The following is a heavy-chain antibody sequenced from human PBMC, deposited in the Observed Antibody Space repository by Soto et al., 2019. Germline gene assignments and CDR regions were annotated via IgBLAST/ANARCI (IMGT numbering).Heavy chain of an antibody. CDR2: ISSSGSTI. CDR1: GFTFSDYY. V-gene: IGHV3-11*01. J-gene: IGHJ4*02. Sequence: PGGSLRLSCAASGFTFSDYYMSWIRQAPGKGLEWVSYISSSGSTIYYADSVKGRFTISRDNAKNSLYLQMNSLRAEDTAVYYCARESGYYDSSGYYNYGLFYYWGQGTLVTVSS. D-gene: IGHD3-22*01. CDR3: ARESGYYDSSGYYNYGLFYY.